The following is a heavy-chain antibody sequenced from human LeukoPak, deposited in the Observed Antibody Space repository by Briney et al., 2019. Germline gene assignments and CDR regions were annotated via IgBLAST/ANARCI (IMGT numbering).Heavy chain of an antibody. CDR3: AKDATEFGDSHFDC. D-gene: IGHD2-21*02. Sequence: PGGSLRLSCEVSGFTFNSYGMHWVRQAPGKGLEWVAAIWNDGSHEYYADSEKGRFAISRDNFRNTVYLQMNSLRAEDTAVYYCAKDATEFGDSHFDCWGQGTLVTVSS. CDR1: GFTFNSYG. CDR2: IWNDGSHE. V-gene: IGHV3-33*06. J-gene: IGHJ4*02.